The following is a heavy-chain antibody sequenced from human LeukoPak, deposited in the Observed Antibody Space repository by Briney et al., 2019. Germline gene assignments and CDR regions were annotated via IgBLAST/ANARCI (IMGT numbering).Heavy chain of an antibody. Sequence: GGSLRLSFAASGFTFSSYAMHWVRQAPGKGLEWVAVISYDGSNKYYADSVKGRFTISRDNSKNTLYLQMNSLRAEDTAVYYCASTYGSGSPPDYWGQGTLVTVSS. D-gene: IGHD3-10*01. V-gene: IGHV3-30-3*01. CDR3: ASTYGSGSPPDY. CDR1: GFTFSSYA. CDR2: ISYDGSNK. J-gene: IGHJ4*02.